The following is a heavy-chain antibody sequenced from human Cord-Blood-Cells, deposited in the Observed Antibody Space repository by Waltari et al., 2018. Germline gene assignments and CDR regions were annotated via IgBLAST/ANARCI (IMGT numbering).Heavy chain of an antibody. V-gene: IGHV1-8*03. CDR1: GYTYTSYD. CDR3: ARAVRLSDAFDI. J-gene: IGHJ3*02. CDR2: MNPNSGNT. Sequence: QVQLVQSGEEVKKPGASVKVSCKASGYTYTSYDINRVRQATGQGLEWMGWMNPNSGNTGYAQKFQGRVTITRNTSISTAYMELSSLRSEDTAVYYCARAVRLSDAFDIWGQGTMVTVSS. D-gene: IGHD3-10*01.